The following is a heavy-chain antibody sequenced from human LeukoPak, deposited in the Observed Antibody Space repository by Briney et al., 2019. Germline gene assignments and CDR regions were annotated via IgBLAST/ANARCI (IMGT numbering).Heavy chain of an antibody. J-gene: IGHJ5*02. CDR3: AKDGDIWLGDLNWFDP. CDR1: GFTFSSYG. D-gene: IGHD3-10*01. CDR2: ISGGGGNT. V-gene: IGHV3-23*01. Sequence: GRSLRLSCAASGFTFSSYGTHWVRQAPGKGLEWVSTISGGGGNTYYADSVKGRFTISRDISKSTLYLQMTSLRADDTAVYYCAKDGDIWLGDLNWFDPWGQGTLVTVSS.